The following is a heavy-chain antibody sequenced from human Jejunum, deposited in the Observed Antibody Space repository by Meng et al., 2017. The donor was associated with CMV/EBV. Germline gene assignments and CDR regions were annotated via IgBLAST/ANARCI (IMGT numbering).Heavy chain of an antibody. CDR1: YPISNGYY. CDR2: IYYTGTN. CDR3: ARGAHQWNRGDSFDI. Sequence: YPISNGYYWGWVRQPPGRGLEWIGRIYYTGTNYYNPSLKSRVITSVDTSKNQFSLKLTSVTAADTAVYYCARGAHQWNRGDSFDIWGQGTRVTVSS. D-gene: IGHD1/OR15-1a*01. V-gene: IGHV4-38-2*02. J-gene: IGHJ3*02.